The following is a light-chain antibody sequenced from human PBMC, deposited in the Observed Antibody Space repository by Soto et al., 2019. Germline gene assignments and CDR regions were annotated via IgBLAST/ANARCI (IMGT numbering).Light chain of an antibody. CDR2: EVS. CDR1: SSDVGGYNY. J-gene: IGLJ1*01. Sequence: QSALTQPASVSGSPGQSITISCTGTSSDVGGYNYVSWYQQHPGKAPQLMIYEVSNRPSGVSNRFSVSKSGNTASLTISGLQAEDEADYYCSSYTRSSPLVFGTGTKVTVL. CDR3: SSYTRSSPLV. V-gene: IGLV2-14*01.